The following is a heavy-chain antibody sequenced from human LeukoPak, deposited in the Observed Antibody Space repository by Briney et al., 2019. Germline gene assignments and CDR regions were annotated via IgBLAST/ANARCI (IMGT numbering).Heavy chain of an antibody. D-gene: IGHD1-26*01. CDR3: ARGSGTYSLGFDY. V-gene: IGHV3-33*01. Sequence: GGSLRLSCAASGFTFSSYAMHWVRQVPGKGLDWVAVIWYDGTNKYYADSVKGRFTISRDNSKNMLYLQMNRLRLDDTAVYYCARGSGTYSLGFDYWGQGTLVTVSS. J-gene: IGHJ4*02. CDR2: IWYDGTNK. CDR1: GFTFSSYA.